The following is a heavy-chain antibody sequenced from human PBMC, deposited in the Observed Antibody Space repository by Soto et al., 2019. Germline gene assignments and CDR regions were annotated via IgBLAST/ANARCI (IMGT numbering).Heavy chain of an antibody. CDR2: ISGSGGST. D-gene: IGHD6-13*01. V-gene: IGHV3-23*01. Sequence: LRLSCAAPGFTFSSYAMSWVRQAPGKGLEWVSAISGSGGSTYYADSVKGRFTISRDNSKNTLYLQMNSLRAEDTAVYYCAKAPHSSSWYYFDYWGQGTLVTVSS. J-gene: IGHJ4*02. CDR3: AKAPHSSSWYYFDY. CDR1: GFTFSSYA.